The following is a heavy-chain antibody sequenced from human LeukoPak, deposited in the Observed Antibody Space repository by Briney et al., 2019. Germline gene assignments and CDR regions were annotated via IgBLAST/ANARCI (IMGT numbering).Heavy chain of an antibody. CDR3: ARFDVIASWVDP. V-gene: IGHV4-4*07. J-gene: IGHJ5*02. CDR1: GGSLRSYY. Sequence: SETLSLTCTVSGGSLRSYYWSWIRQPAGKGLEWIGRIYHSGSTNENPSLKSRVTISVDTSKNQFSLKVTSVTAADTAMYYCARFDVIASWVDPWGQGTLVTVSS. CDR2: IYHSGST. D-gene: IGHD3-16*02.